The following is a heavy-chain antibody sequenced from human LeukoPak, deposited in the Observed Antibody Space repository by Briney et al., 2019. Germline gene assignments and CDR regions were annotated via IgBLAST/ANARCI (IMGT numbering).Heavy chain of an antibody. CDR2: INHNGYT. Sequence: SETLSLTCAVYGGPFSGYYWNWIRQPPGKGLEWIGEINHNGYTNYNPSLESRVTISVDTSKNQFSLKVYSLTAADTAVYFCARAGTGDRSAVFDYWGQEILVTVSS. CDR1: GGPFSGYY. D-gene: IGHD7-27*01. V-gene: IGHV4-34*01. J-gene: IGHJ4*02. CDR3: ARAGTGDRSAVFDY.